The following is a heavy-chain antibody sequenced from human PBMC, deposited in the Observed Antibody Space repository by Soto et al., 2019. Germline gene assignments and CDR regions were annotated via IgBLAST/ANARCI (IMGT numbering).Heavy chain of an antibody. Sequence: QVQLVESGGGVVQPGRSLRLSCAASGFTFSSYGMHWVRQALGKGLEWVAVIWYDGSNKYYADSVKGRFTISRDNSKNTLYLQMNSLRAEDTAVYYCARAKVNDFDYWGQGTLVTVSS. CDR1: GFTFSSYG. J-gene: IGHJ4*02. CDR2: IWYDGSNK. V-gene: IGHV3-33*01. CDR3: ARAKVNDFDY.